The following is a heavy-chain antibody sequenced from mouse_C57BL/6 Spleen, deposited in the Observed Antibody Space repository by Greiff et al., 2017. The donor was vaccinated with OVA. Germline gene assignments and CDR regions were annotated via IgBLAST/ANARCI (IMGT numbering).Heavy chain of an antibody. V-gene: IGHV3-1*01. D-gene: IGHD2-5*01. Sequence: EVQLQQSGPGMVKPSQSLSLTCTVTGYSITSGYDWHWIRHFPGNKLEWMGYISYSGSTNYNPSLKSRISITHDTSKNHFFLKLNSVTTEDTATYYCARGDYSNPYWYFDVWGTGTTVTVSS. CDR2: ISYSGST. CDR1: GYSITSGYD. J-gene: IGHJ1*03. CDR3: ARGDYSNPYWYFDV.